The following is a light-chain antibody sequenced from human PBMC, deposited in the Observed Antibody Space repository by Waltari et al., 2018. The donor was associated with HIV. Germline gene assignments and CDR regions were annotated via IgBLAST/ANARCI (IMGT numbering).Light chain of an antibody. CDR3: LLYGDSRRWT. V-gene: IGKV3-20*01. CDR2: GSS. Sequence: SVVTQSPGTLSLSPGDKVTLSCRTSQTVSTNFLGWYQSKSGQPPKLLFYGSSTRASGSPDRFRGTGSDTGSGSDFSLSIHRLEPDDFAIYYCLLYGDSRRWTFGPGTRL. CDR1: QTVSTNF. J-gene: IGKJ1*01.